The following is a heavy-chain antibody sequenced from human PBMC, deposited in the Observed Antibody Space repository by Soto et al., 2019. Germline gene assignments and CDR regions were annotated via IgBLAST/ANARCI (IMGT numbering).Heavy chain of an antibody. CDR3: ARDDWRIAAVDY. CDR1: GGSISSGDYY. Sequence: SETLSLTCTVSGGSISSGDYYWSWIRQPPGKGLEWIGYIYYSGSTYYNPSLKSRVTISVDTSKNQFSLKLSSVTAADTAVYYCARDDWRIAAVDYWSQGTLVTVSS. J-gene: IGHJ4*02. CDR2: IYYSGST. V-gene: IGHV4-30-4*01. D-gene: IGHD6-25*01.